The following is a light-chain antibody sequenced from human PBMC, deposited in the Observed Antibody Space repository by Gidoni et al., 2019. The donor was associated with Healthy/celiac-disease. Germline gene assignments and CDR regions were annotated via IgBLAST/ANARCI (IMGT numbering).Light chain of an antibody. CDR1: SSDVGGYNY. V-gene: IGLV2-8*01. CDR2: EVS. Sequence: QSALTQPPSASGSPGQSVTISFTGTSSDVGGYNYVSWYQQHPGTAPKLMIYEVSKRPSGVPDRFSGSKSGNTASLTVSGLQAEDEADYYCSSYAGSNNLVFGGGTKLTVL. J-gene: IGLJ2*01. CDR3: SSYAGSNNLV.